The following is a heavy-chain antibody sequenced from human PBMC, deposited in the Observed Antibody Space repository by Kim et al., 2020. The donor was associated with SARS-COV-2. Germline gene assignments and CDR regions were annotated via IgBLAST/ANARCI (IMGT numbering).Heavy chain of an antibody. CDR3: ARDKSRSKATCSSTSCYYYYYGMDV. CDR2: ISYDGSNK. J-gene: IGHJ6*02. V-gene: IGHV3-33*05. CDR1: GFTFSSYG. Sequence: GGSLRLSCAASGFTFSSYGMHWVRQAPGKGLEWVAVISYDGSNKYYVDSVNGRFTISRDTSKNTLYLQMNSLRAEDTAVYYCARDKSRSKATCSSTSCYYYYYGMDVWGQGTTVTVSS. D-gene: IGHD2-2*01.